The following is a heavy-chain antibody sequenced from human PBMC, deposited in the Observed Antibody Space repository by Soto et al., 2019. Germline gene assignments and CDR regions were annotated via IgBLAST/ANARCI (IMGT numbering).Heavy chain of an antibody. CDR2: ISGSGGST. D-gene: IGHD3-10*01. V-gene: IGHV3-23*01. CDR3: AKVSWRFGELLSRYYGMDV. CDR1: GFTFSSYA. Sequence: GGSLRLSCAASGFTFSSYAMSWVRQAPGKGLEWVSAISGSGGSTYYADSVKGRFTISRDNSKNTLYLQMNSLRAEDTAVYYCAKVSWRFGELLSRYYGMDVWGQGTTVTVS. J-gene: IGHJ6*02.